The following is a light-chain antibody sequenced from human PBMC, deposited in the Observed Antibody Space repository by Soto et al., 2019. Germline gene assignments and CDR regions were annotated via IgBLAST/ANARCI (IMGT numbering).Light chain of an antibody. V-gene: IGLV2-14*01. J-gene: IGLJ1*01. CDR1: SSDVGGYNY. CDR3: SSYTSSSTLNV. CDR2: DVS. Sequence: QSALTQPASVSGSPGQSITISCTGISSDVGGYNYVSWYQQHSGKAPKLMIYDVSNRPSGVSNRFSGSKSGNTASLTISGLQAEDEADYYCSSYTSSSTLNVFGTGTKLTVL.